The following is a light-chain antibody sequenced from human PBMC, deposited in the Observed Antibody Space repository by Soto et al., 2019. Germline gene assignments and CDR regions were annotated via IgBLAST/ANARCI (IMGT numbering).Light chain of an antibody. CDR2: DVS. CDR3: SSYTSSSTLVV. CDR1: SSDVGGYNY. V-gene: IGLV2-14*01. J-gene: IGLJ2*01. Sequence: QSALTQPASVSVSPGQSSTISCTGTSSDVGGYNYVSWYQPHPGKAPKLMIYDVSNRPSGVSNRFSGAKSGNTASLTISGLQAEDEADYYCSSYTSSSTLVVLGGGTKLPVL.